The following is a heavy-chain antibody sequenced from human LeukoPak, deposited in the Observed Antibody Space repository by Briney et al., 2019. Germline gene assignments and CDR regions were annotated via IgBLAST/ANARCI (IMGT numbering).Heavy chain of an antibody. D-gene: IGHD6-13*01. V-gene: IGHV3-23*01. CDR1: GFTFRSHA. CDR2: IYENGGTT. J-gene: IGHJ4*02. Sequence: PGGSLRLSCVGSGFTFRSHAMSWVRQAPEKGLEFVSGIYENGGTTYYADSVKGRFSISRDNSKNTLYLQMNSLRADDTAVYYCTADSSWSFAWWGQGTLVTVSS. CDR3: TADSSWSFAW.